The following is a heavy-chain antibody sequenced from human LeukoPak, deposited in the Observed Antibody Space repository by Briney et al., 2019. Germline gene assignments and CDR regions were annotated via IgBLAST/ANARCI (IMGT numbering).Heavy chain of an antibody. CDR1: GGSISSDNYQ. D-gene: IGHD3-10*01. CDR3: ARYGSGSTWFDP. CDR2: INYSGST. J-gene: IGHJ5*02. V-gene: IGHV4-30-4*01. Sequence: PSQTLSLTCTVSGGSISSDNYQWSWIRQPPGKGLEWIGYINYSGSTYYNPSLKSRVTISVDTSKNHFSLKLSSVTAADTAVYYCARYGSGSTWFDPWGQGNLVTVSS.